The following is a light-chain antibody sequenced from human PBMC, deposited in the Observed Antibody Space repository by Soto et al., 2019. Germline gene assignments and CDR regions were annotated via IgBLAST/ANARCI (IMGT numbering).Light chain of an antibody. CDR2: GAS. V-gene: IGKV1-8*01. CDR3: QQYYSYPCT. CDR1: QSISTY. Sequence: IQMTQSPSSLSVSIGDRVTITCRASQSISTYLNWYEQKPGKAPNLLIYGASTLQSGVPSRFSGSGSGTDFTLSISCLQSEDFATYYCQQYYSYPCTFGQGTRLEIK. J-gene: IGKJ5*01.